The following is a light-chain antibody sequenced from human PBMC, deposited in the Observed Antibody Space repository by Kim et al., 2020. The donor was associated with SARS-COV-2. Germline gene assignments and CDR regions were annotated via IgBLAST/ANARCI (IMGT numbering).Light chain of an antibody. CDR1: VSSS. J-gene: IGKJ2*01. CDR2: GAS. Sequence: VSSSLAWYQHKPGQPPRLLIYGASTRAAGIPAGFSGSGSDTEFTLTISSLQSEDFAIYYCQHYYNWPYTFGQGTKVDIK. V-gene: IGKV3-15*01. CDR3: QHYYNWPYT.